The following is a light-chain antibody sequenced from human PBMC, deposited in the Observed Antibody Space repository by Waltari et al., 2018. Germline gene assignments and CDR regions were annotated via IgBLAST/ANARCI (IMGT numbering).Light chain of an antibody. CDR3: QQYSSSPQT. V-gene: IGKV3-11*01. CDR2: DVS. CDR1: QRVDSQ. Sequence: EIVLTQSPATLSSSPGERAPLSCRASQRVDSQLAWYQQKPGQAPRLLIHDVSNRAPGVPARFSGSGSGTDFTLTISSLEPEDSAFYYCQQYSSSPQTFGQGTKVEIK. J-gene: IGKJ1*01.